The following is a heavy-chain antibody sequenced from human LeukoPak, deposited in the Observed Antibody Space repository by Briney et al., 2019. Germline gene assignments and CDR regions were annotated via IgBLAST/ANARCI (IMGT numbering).Heavy chain of an antibody. CDR1: GGTISSYY. V-gene: IGHV4-59*12. CDR3: ARGDPGYYEPFDY. J-gene: IGHJ4*02. D-gene: IGHD3-9*01. CDR2: TYYSGST. Sequence: PSVTLSFTCTVSGGTISSYYWSWIRPPPGQGLVWIVYTYYSGSTNYNPFLKSRVTISVDTSKNQFSLKLSSVTAADTAVYYCARGDPGYYEPFDYWGQGTLATVSS.